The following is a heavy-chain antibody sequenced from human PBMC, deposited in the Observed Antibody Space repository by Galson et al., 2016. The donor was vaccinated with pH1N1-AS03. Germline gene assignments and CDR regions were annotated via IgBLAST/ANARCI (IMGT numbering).Heavy chain of an antibody. D-gene: IGHD6-13*01. CDR2: IYPSGNP. J-gene: IGHJ6*03. Sequence: TLSLTCTVSGDSISDGFFYWTWIRQPAGKGLEWIGRIYPSGNPKYNPSLKSRVSISVDTSKNQFSLRLSSVTAADTAVYYCARHPYNSSPLYYYFYYMDVWGKGTTVTVSS. CDR1: GDSISDGFFY. V-gene: IGHV4-61*02. CDR3: ARHPYNSSPLYYYFYYMDV.